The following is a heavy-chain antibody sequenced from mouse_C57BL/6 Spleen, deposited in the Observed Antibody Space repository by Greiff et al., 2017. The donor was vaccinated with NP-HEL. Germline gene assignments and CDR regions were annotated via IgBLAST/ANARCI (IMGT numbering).Heavy chain of an antibody. Sequence: VQGVESGPGLVQPSQSLSITCTVSGFSLTSYGVHWVRQSPGKGLEWLGVIWSGGSTDYNAAFISRLSISKDNSKSQVFFKMNSLQADDTAIYYCARNWDSNYYYWYFDVWGTGTTVTVSS. CDR2: IWSGGST. CDR1: GFSLTSYG. V-gene: IGHV2-2*01. J-gene: IGHJ1*03. CDR3: ARNWDSNYYYWYFDV. D-gene: IGHD2-5*01.